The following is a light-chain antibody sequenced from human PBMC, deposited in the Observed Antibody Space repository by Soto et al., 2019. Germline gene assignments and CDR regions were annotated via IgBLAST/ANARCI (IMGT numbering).Light chain of an antibody. J-gene: IGLJ2*01. CDR1: SSDVGGHNY. CDR3: TSHTSSNTVV. CDR2: EVS. V-gene: IGLV2-14*01. Sequence: QSVLTQPASVSGSPGQSITISCTGTSSDVGGHNYVSWYQQYPGKVPKLMIFEVSNRPPGVSHRFSGSKSGNTASLTVSGLQDEDEADYYCTSHTSSNTVVIGGGTQLTVL.